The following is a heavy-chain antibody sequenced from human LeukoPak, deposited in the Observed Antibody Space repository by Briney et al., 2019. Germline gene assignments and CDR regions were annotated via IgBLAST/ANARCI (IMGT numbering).Heavy chain of an antibody. Sequence: HTGGSLRLSCAASGFTFSSYAMSWVRQAPGKGLEWVSAISGSGGSTYYADSVKGRFTISRDNSKNTLYLQMNSLRAEDTAVYYCAKDRVWNYKWKAFDIWGQGTMVTVSS. V-gene: IGHV3-23*01. CDR3: AKDRVWNYKWKAFDI. D-gene: IGHD1-7*01. CDR2: ISGSGGST. J-gene: IGHJ3*02. CDR1: GFTFSSYA.